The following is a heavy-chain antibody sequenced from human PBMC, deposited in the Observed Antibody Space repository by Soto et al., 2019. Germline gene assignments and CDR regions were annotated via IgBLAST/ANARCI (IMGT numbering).Heavy chain of an antibody. D-gene: IGHD6-13*01. CDR2: LYYSGST. CDR3: ARGARDSSWYMDY. V-gene: IGHV4-31*03. Sequence: QVQLQESGPGLVKPSQTLSLTCTVSGGSISSGGYYWSWIRQHPGKGLEWIGYLYYSGSTYYNPALKSRVTISVDTSKHQFSLKLSSVTAADTAVYYCARGARDSSWYMDYWGQGTLVTVSS. J-gene: IGHJ4*02. CDR1: GGSISSGGYY.